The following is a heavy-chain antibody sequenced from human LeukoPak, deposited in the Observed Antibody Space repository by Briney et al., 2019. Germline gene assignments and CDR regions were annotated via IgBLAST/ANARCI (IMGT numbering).Heavy chain of an antibody. Sequence: PSETLSLTCAVYGGSFSGYYWSWIRQPPGKGLEWIGEINHSGSTNYNPSLKSRVTISVDTSKNQFSLKLSSVTAADTAVYYCARRRTRYCSGGSCYRYYFDYWGQGTLVTVSS. CDR1: GGSFSGYY. D-gene: IGHD2-15*01. J-gene: IGHJ4*02. CDR3: ARRRTRYCSGGSCYRYYFDY. V-gene: IGHV4-34*01. CDR2: INHSGST.